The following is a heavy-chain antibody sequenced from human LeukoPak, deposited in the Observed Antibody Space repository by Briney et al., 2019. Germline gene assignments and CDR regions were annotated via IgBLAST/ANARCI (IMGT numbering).Heavy chain of an antibody. V-gene: IGHV3-23*01. D-gene: IGHD3-9*01. CDR2: ILDSGGST. CDR1: GFTFSNYA. Sequence: GASLRLSCVASGFTFSNYAMSWVRQAPGKGLEWVSAILDSGGSTYYADSVKGRFTVSRDNSRSTLYLQMKSLRAEDTALYYCAKWGDYDVLTSYYVPDYWGQGTRVTVSS. J-gene: IGHJ4*02. CDR3: AKWGDYDVLTSYYVPDY.